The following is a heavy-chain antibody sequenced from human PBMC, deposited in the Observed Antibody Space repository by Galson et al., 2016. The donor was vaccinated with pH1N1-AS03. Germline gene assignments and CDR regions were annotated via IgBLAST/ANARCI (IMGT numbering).Heavy chain of an antibody. Sequence: SLRLSCAASGFPFSSYTMHWVRQAPGKGLEWVSSITSSTKYIYYADSVKGRFTISRDNSKNTLYLQMNSLRADDTAVFYCARDTTAARLLGPVPTWGQGTTVTVSS. D-gene: IGHD6-6*01. J-gene: IGHJ6*02. CDR2: ITSSTKYI. CDR1: GFPFSSYT. CDR3: ARDTTAARLLGPVPT. V-gene: IGHV3-21*01.